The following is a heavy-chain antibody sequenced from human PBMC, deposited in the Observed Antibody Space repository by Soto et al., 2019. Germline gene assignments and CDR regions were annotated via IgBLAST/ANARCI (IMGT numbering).Heavy chain of an antibody. CDR1: GGSISGDYS. Sequence: SETLSLTCSVSGGSISGDYSWSWVRQPPGKGLEWIGYIYYSGTTYYTPSLKSRLTMSMDRANDHFSLNLTSVTAADTAVYFCARGHYYYGMDVWGQGITVTVSS. J-gene: IGHJ6*02. V-gene: IGHV4-30-2*01. CDR2: IYYSGTT. CDR3: ARGHYYYGMDV.